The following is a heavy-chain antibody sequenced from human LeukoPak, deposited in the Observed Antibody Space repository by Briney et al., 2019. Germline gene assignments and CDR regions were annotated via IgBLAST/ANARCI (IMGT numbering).Heavy chain of an antibody. Sequence: PSETLSLTCTVSGGSISSGGYYWNWIRQHPGKGLEWIGYIYHSGSTYYNPSLKSRVTISVDTSKNQFSLKLSSVTAADTAVYYCASSSSWYNWFDPWGQGTLVTVSS. CDR3: ASSSSWYNWFDP. D-gene: IGHD6-13*01. J-gene: IGHJ5*02. CDR1: GGSISSGGYY. CDR2: IYHSGST. V-gene: IGHV4-31*03.